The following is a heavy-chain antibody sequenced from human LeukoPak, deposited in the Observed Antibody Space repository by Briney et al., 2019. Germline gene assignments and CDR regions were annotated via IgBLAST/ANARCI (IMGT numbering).Heavy chain of an antibody. CDR2: IHSGGST. Sequence: GGSLRLSCAASGFTVSSNYMTWVRQAPGKGLEWVSIIHSGGSTYHADSVKGRFTISRDNSKNTLYLQMNSLRAEDTAVYYCTREPPSGSYYYYGTDVWGQGTTVTVSS. J-gene: IGHJ6*02. CDR1: GFTVSSNY. D-gene: IGHD1-26*01. CDR3: TREPPSGSYYYYGTDV. V-gene: IGHV3-53*01.